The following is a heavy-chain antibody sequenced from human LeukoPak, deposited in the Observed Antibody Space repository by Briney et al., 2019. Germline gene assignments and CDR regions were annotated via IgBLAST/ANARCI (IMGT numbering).Heavy chain of an antibody. CDR2: ISAYNGNT. Sequence: GASVKVSCKASGYTFTSYGISWVRQAPGQGLEWMGWISAYNGNTNYAQKLQGRVTMTADTSTSTAYMELRSLRSDDTAVYYCARSSDIVVVVATTDNWFDPWGQGTLVTVSS. D-gene: IGHD2-15*01. CDR3: ARSSDIVVVVATTDNWFDP. J-gene: IGHJ5*02. CDR1: GYTFTSYG. V-gene: IGHV1-18*01.